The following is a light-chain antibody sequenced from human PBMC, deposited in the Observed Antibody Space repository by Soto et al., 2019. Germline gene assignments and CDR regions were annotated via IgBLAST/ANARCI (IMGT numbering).Light chain of an antibody. CDR1: QALTGSQ. CDR3: QQYGYSPIT. J-gene: IGKJ5*01. CDR2: GAS. Sequence: EIVVTHSPDTLSLSPWEGAALSSSASQALTGSQLAWYQQRPGQAPRLLIYGASTRATGIPDRFSGSGSGTDFTLTISRLEPEDFAVYYCQQYGYSPITFGQGTRLEI. V-gene: IGKV3-20*01.